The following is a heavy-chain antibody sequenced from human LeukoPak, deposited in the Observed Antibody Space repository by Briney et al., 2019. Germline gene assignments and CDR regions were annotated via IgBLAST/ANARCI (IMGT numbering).Heavy chain of an antibody. CDR3: ASHTMTPHDAFDI. CDR1: GFTFSTHA. Sequence: GGSLRLSCAASGFTFSTHAMNWVRQAPGKRLEWVSSITGSGRDTYYAGSVKGRFTISRDNSKNTLYLQMNSLRAEDTAVYYCASHTMTPHDAFDIWGQGTMVTVSS. CDR2: ITGSGRDT. J-gene: IGHJ3*02. V-gene: IGHV3-23*01. D-gene: IGHD3-22*01.